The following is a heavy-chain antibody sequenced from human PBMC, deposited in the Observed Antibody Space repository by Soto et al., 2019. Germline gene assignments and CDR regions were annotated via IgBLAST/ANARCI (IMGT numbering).Heavy chain of an antibody. J-gene: IGHJ6*02. Sequence: SETLFLTCTVSGGSISSYYWCWIRQPAGKGLEWIGRIYTSGSTNYNPSLTSRVTMSVDTSKNQFSLKLSSVTAADTAVYYCASTYGSGSKGYYYYGMDVWGQGTTVTVSS. CDR2: IYTSGST. CDR3: ASTYGSGSKGYYYYGMDV. V-gene: IGHV4-4*07. D-gene: IGHD3-10*01. CDR1: GGSISSYY.